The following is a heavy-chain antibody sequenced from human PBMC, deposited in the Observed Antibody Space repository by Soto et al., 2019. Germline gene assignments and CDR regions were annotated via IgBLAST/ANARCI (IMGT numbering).Heavy chain of an antibody. Sequence: QVQLVQSGAEVKKPGSSVKVSCKASGGTFSSYTISWVRQAPGQGLEWMGRIIPILGIANYAQKFQGRVTITADKSTSTAYMELSSLRSEDTAVYYCASRGKVVVAANNFDSWGQGTLVTVSS. J-gene: IGHJ4*02. CDR3: ASRGKVVVAANNFDS. CDR1: GGTFSSYT. CDR2: IIPILGIA. V-gene: IGHV1-69*02. D-gene: IGHD2-15*01.